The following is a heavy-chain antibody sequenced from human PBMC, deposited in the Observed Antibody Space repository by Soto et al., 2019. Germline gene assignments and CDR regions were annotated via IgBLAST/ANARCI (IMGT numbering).Heavy chain of an antibody. CDR2: IYYSGST. CDR1: GGSVSSGSYY. V-gene: IGHV4-61*01. D-gene: IGHD3-16*01. Sequence: QVQLQESGPGLVRPSENMSLTCTVSGGSVSSGSYYWSWIRQPPGKGLEWIGYIYYSGSTSYNPSLKSRVTIAVDTSKSQFSLQLSSVTAADTALYYCARVTRSYAIDYWGQGTLVTVSS. CDR3: ARVTRSYAIDY. J-gene: IGHJ4*02.